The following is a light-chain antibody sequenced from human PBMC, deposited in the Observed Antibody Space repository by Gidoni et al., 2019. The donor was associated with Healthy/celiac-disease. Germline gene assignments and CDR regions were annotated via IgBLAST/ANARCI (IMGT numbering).Light chain of an antibody. V-gene: IGLV3-1*01. CDR3: QAWDSSTCV. Sequence: SYALTQPPSVSVSPGQTASITCSGDKLGDKYACWYQQKPGQSPVLVIYQDSKRPSGIPERFSGSNSGNTATLTISGTQAMDEADYYCQAWDSSTCVFGTGTKVTVL. CDR2: QDS. J-gene: IGLJ1*01. CDR1: KLGDKY.